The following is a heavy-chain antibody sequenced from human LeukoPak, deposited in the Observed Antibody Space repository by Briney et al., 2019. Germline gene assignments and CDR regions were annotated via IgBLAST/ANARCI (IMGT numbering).Heavy chain of an antibody. CDR2: IYTSGST. J-gene: IGHJ6*03. Sequence: SETLSLTCTVSGGSISSYYWSWIQQPAGKGLEWIGRIYTSGSTNYNPSLKSRVTMSVDTSKNQFSLKLSSVTAADTAVYYCARDRAPYDFWSGYLNYYYYMDVWGEGTTVTVSS. D-gene: IGHD3-3*01. V-gene: IGHV4-4*07. CDR3: ARDRAPYDFWSGYLNYYYYMDV. CDR1: GGSISSYY.